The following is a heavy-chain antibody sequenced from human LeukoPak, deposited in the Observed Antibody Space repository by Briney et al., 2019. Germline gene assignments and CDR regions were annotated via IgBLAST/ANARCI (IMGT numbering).Heavy chain of an antibody. CDR2: INPSGGST. Sequence: ASVKVSCKASGYTFTSYYMHWVRRAPGQGLEWMGIINPSGGSTSYAQRFQGRVTMTSDTSTSTVYMELSSLRSEDTAVYNCARSDPWYSSSWYPFDYWGQGTLVTVSS. CDR1: GYTFTSYY. J-gene: IGHJ4*02. CDR3: ARSDPWYSSSWYPFDY. D-gene: IGHD6-13*01. V-gene: IGHV1-46*01.